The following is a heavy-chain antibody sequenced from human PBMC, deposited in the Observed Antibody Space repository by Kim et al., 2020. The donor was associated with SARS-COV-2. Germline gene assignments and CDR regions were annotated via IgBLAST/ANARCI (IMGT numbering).Heavy chain of an antibody. Sequence: SETLSLTCTVSGGSISSSGYYWGWIRQPPGKGLEWIGSFYYTGSTYYNPSLKSRVTISVDTSKNQFSLKLTSVTAADTAVYYCARQTIVVGFDYWGHGTLFTVSS. CDR3: ARQTIVVGFDY. CDR2: FYYTGST. J-gene: IGHJ4*01. CDR1: GGSISSSGYY. V-gene: IGHV4-39*01. D-gene: IGHD2-15*01.